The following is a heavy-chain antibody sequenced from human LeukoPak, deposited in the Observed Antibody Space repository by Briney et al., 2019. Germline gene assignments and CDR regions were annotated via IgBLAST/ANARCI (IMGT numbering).Heavy chain of an antibody. CDR3: AKDYYGSWYKKYYFDY. V-gene: IGHV3-30*02. Sequence: PGGSLRLSCAASGFTFTLYDMHWVRQAPGKGLEWVAFVRYDGSNQYYADSVKGRFTISRDNAKNSLYLQMNSLRAEDTALYYCAKDYYGSWYKKYYFDYWGQGTLVTVSS. CDR1: GFTFTLYD. CDR2: VRYDGSNQ. J-gene: IGHJ4*02. D-gene: IGHD6-13*01.